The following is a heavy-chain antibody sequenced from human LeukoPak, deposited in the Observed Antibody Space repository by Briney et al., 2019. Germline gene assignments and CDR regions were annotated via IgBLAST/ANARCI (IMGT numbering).Heavy chain of an antibody. J-gene: IGHJ4*02. CDR2: ISGSGGST. CDR1: GSTFSSYA. CDR3: AKVKDYDFWSGPYYFDY. V-gene: IGHV3-23*01. D-gene: IGHD3-3*01. Sequence: GGSLRLSCAASGSTFSSYAMSWVRQAPGKGLEWVSAISGSGGSTYYADSVKGRFTISRDNSKNTLYLQMNSLRAEDTAVYYCAKVKDYDFWSGPYYFDYWGQGTLVTVSS.